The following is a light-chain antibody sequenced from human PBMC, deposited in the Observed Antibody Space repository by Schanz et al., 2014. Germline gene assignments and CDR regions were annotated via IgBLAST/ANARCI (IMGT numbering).Light chain of an antibody. CDR1: SSNIGSNY. Sequence: QSVLTQPPSASGTPGQRVTISCSGSSSNIGSNYVYWYQQLPKTAPKLLIYRNSQRPSGVPDRFSGSKSGNTASLTVSGLQAEDEADYYCSSYGGNLGVFGTGTKLTVL. V-gene: IGLV1-47*01. J-gene: IGLJ1*01. CDR2: RNS. CDR3: SSYGGNLGV.